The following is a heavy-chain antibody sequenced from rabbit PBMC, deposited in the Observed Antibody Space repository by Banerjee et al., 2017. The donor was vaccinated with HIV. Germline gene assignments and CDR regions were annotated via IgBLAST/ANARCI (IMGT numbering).Heavy chain of an antibody. Sequence: QSLEESGGDLVKPGASLTLTCTASGFFLSDIHYLCWVRQAPGKGLEWIACIYAGRSGSTHYASWAKGRFTISKTSSTTVTLQMTSLTAADTATYFCARGTYGSTYYFNLWGQGTLVTVS. V-gene: IGHV1S40*01. D-gene: IGHD8-1*01. CDR3: ARGTYGSTYYFNL. CDR1: GFFLSDIHY. J-gene: IGHJ4*01. CDR2: IYAGRSGST.